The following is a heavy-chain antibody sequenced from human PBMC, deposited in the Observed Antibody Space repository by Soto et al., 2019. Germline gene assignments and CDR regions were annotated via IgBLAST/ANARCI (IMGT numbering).Heavy chain of an antibody. J-gene: IGHJ5*02. CDR1: GCTFTSYA. D-gene: IGHD2-2*01. CDR2: INAGDGNT. CDR3: ARDYYCSSTSCYGPRTNRPFDP. V-gene: IGHV1-3*01. Sequence: GASVKVSCKASGCTFTSYAMHWVRQAPGQRREWMGWINAGDGNTKYSQKFQGRVTITRDPSASTAYMELSSLRSEDTAVYYCARDYYCSSTSCYGPRTNRPFDPWGQGTLVTVSS.